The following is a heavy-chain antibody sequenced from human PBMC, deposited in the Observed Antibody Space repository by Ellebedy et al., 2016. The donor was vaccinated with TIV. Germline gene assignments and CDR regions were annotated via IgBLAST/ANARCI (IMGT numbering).Heavy chain of an antibody. V-gene: IGHV3-7*03. CDR2: INQDGSEK. D-gene: IGHD5-12*01. Sequence: GESLKISCAVSGFTFSSHWMSWVRQAPGKGPEWVANINQDGSEKYSVDSGKGRFTISRDNAKNSLFLQMNSLRAEDTAVYYCARGPTKKPFDYWGQGTLVTVSS. CDR1: GFTFSSHW. J-gene: IGHJ4*02. CDR3: ARGPTKKPFDY.